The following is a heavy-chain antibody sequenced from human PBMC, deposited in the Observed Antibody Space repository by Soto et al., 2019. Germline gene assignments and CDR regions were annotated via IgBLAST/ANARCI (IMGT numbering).Heavy chain of an antibody. D-gene: IGHD3-10*01. CDR1: GGSVSVGDYY. CDR2: IFYNGNT. J-gene: IGHJ4*02. V-gene: IGHV4-61*08. CDR3: ARDYGEPYQAFFDS. Sequence: QVQLQESGPGLVEPSETLSLTCSVSGGSVSVGDYYWSWIRQPPGKVLEWLGNIFYNGNTNYNPSLKSRATVSSETAKDQFSLTLTSVTASDTAVYYCARDYGEPYQAFFDSWGQGILVTVAS.